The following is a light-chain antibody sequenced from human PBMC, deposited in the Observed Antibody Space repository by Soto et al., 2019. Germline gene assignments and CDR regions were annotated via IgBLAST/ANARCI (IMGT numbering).Light chain of an antibody. CDR1: TTDVGGYDL. Sequence: QSALTQPPSASGSPGQSVTISCTGTTTDVGGYDLVSWYQQHPGKAPKVIIYEVTKRPSGVPDRFLGSKSGSTASLTVSGLQAEDEAVYYCCSYTVGDTVVFGGGTKVTVL. J-gene: IGLJ2*01. CDR3: CSYTVGDTVV. V-gene: IGLV2-8*01. CDR2: EVT.